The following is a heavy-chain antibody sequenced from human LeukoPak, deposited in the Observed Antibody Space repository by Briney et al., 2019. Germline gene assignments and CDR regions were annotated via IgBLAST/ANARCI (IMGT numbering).Heavy chain of an antibody. CDR2: IYNSGIT. V-gene: IGHV4-59*08. CDR3: ARSVPSLDYLFDS. Sequence: SETLSLTCTVSGGSISGYYWTWIRQLPGKGLEWIGYIYNSGITNYNPSLKSRVTVSVDTSKNQFSLRLTSVAAADTAVYYCARSVPSLDYLFDSWGHGTLVTVSS. J-gene: IGHJ5*01. D-gene: IGHD4-11*01. CDR1: GGSISGYY.